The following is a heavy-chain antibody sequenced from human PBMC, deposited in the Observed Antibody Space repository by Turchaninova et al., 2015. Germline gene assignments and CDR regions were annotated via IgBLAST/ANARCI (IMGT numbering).Heavy chain of an antibody. CDR1: GDTFGSSW. Sequence: EVQLVHSGAVVKKSGVGCRSACKVAGDTFGSSWISGGRQMPGKGLEWMGKIDPRDSETKYSPSFQGHVSISADKSISTAYLQWRSLKASDTAIYYCAVTPNYYGSSGYFWSQGTPVTVSS. CDR3: AVTPNYYGSSGYF. V-gene: IGHV5-10-1*03. D-gene: IGHD6-19*01. CDR2: IDPRDSET. J-gene: IGHJ4*02.